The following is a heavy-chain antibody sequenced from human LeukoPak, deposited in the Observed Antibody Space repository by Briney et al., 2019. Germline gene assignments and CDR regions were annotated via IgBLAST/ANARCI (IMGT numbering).Heavy chain of an antibody. V-gene: IGHV5-51*01. CDR1: GYSFSNYW. D-gene: IGHD4-17*01. CDR3: ARQYGRPFDY. CDR2: IYPGDSDT. J-gene: IGHJ4*02. Sequence: GESLKISCMGSGYSFSNYWIGWVRQMPGKGLEWMGIIYPGDSDTRYSPPFQGQFTISVDESINTAYLQWSSLEASDTAMYYCARQYGRPFDYWGQGTLVTVSS.